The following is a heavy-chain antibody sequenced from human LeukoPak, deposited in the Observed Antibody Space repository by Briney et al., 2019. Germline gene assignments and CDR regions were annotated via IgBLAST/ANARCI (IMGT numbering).Heavy chain of an antibody. Sequence: GXSLQISCQGSGYNFTSYWIGWGRQVPGKGLEGMGIIYPGDSDTRYSPSFQGQVTISADKSISTAYLQWSSLKASDTAMYYCARQHMVRGQKSFDYWGQGTLVTVSS. CDR3: ARQHMVRGQKSFDY. CDR2: IYPGDSDT. D-gene: IGHD3-10*01. V-gene: IGHV5-51*01. CDR1: GYNFTSYW. J-gene: IGHJ4*02.